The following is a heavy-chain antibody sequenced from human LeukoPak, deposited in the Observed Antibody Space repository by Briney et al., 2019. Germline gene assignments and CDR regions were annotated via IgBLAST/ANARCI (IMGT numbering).Heavy chain of an antibody. CDR3: ARPHYDYVPQSAFDI. V-gene: IGHV4-39*01. J-gene: IGHJ3*02. CDR1: GGSISSSSYS. D-gene: IGHD3-16*01. Sequence: SETLSLTCTVAGGSISSSSYSWGWIRQPPGKGLEWIGSVYYSGSTYYNASLKSRVTMSVDTSKNQLSLKVISVTAADTAVYYCARPHYDYVPQSAFDIWGQGTMVTVSS. CDR2: VYYSGST.